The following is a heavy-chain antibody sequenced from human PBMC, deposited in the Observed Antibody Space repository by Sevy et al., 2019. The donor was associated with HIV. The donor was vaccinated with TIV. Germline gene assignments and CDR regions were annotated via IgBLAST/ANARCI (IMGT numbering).Heavy chain of an antibody. CDR1: GYTHTKLS. CDR2: FDPEDGET. J-gene: IGHJ4*02. Sequence: ASVKVSCKVSGYTHTKLSMHWVRQAPGKGLEWMGSFDPEDGETLYAQKLQGRVIMTGDTSTDTASMEVNSLRSEDTAVYYCATTKDYYENSGCPFDYWGQGTLVTVSS. D-gene: IGHD3-22*01. CDR3: ATTKDYYENSGCPFDY. V-gene: IGHV1-24*01.